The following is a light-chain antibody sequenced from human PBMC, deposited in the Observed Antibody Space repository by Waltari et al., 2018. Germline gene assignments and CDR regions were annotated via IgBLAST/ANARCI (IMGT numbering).Light chain of an antibody. Sequence: EIVLTQSPGTLSVSPGERVTVPCRARQTITGSWLTCYHQKPGQAPRLLIYGASNRAPGIPDRFSGSGSGTDFTLTISRLEPEDSAVYYCQQYDGSVVTFGGGTKVEIK. CDR3: QQYDGSVVT. CDR1: QTITGSW. V-gene: IGKV3-20*01. CDR2: GAS. J-gene: IGKJ4*01.